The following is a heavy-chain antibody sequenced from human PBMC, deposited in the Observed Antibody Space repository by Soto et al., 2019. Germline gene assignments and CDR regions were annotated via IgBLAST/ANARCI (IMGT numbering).Heavy chain of an antibody. CDR1: GTIFSSYT. V-gene: IGHV1-69*08. D-gene: IGHD3-16*01. CDR3: ARGLGGRMDD. Sequence: QVQLVQSGAEVKKPGSSVRVSCKASGTIFSSYTISWVRQAPGQGLEWMGRIIPILGETNSAQKFQGSVTLSADKPTNTAYMEQSSLGLEDPGLYYCARGLGGRMDDWGQGTTVTVSS. J-gene: IGHJ6*01. CDR2: IIPILGET.